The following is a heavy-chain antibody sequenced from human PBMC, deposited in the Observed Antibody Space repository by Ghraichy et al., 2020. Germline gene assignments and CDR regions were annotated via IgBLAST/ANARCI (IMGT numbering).Heavy chain of an antibody. CDR3: ARRVAVAGTWIWYFDL. CDR1: GFTFSTSW. J-gene: IGHJ2*01. V-gene: IGHV3-7*03. Sequence: GSLRLSCEASGFTFSTSWMTWVRQAPGKGLEWVANVKPDEGEKDYVDSVKGRFTISRDNGNNSVYLQMNSLRADDTALYYCARRVAVAGTWIWYFDLWGRGTLVTVSS. D-gene: IGHD6-19*01. CDR2: VKPDEGEK.